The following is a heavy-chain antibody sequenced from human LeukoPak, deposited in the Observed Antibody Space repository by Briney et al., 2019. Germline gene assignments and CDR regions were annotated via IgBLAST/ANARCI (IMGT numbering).Heavy chain of an antibody. CDR1: GGSFSGYY. V-gene: IGHV4-34*01. Sequence: SGTLSLTCAVYGGSFSGYYWSWIRQPPGKGLEWIGEINHSGSTNYNPSLKSRVTISVDTSKNQFSLKLSSVTAADTAVYYCARGLGYGSVYYYGMDVWGQGTTVTVSS. CDR2: INHSGST. J-gene: IGHJ6*02. CDR3: ARGLGYGSVYYYGMDV. D-gene: IGHD3-10*01.